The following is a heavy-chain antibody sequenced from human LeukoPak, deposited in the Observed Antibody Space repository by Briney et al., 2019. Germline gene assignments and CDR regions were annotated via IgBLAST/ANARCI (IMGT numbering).Heavy chain of an antibody. J-gene: IGHJ5*02. CDR3: ASGWALS. V-gene: IGHV6-1*01. Sequence: SQTLSLTCAVSGDSVSNKNAAWNWIRQSPSRGLEWLRRTYYRSEWHTDYAFSVKGRITINADTSKNQFSLQLGYVTPEDTAVYYCASGWALSWGQGTLVTVSS. CDR1: GDSVSNKNAA. CDR2: TYYRSEWHT. D-gene: IGHD1-26*01.